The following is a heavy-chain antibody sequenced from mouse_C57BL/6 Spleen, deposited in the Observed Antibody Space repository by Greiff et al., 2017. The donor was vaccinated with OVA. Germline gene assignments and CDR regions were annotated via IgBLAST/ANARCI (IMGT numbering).Heavy chain of an antibody. CDR2: IDPSDSYT. J-gene: IGHJ4*01. V-gene: IGHV1-69*01. CDR1: GYTFTSYW. Sequence: VQLQQPGAELVMPGASVKLSCKASGYTFTSYWMHWVKQRPGQGLEWIGEIDPSDSYTNYNQKFKGKSTLTVDKSSSTAYMQLSSLTSEDSAVYYCAREGTTNAMDYWGQGTSVTVSS. CDR3: AREGTTNAMDY. D-gene: IGHD1-1*01.